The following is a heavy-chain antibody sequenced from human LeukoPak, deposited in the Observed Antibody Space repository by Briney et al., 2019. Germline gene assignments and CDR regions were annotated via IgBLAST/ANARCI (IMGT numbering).Heavy chain of an antibody. CDR2: ISGSGGST. Sequence: GGSLRLSCAASGFTFSTYAMSWVRQAPGKGLEWVSAISGSGGSTYYADSVKGRFTISRDNSKNTLYLQMNSLRAEDTAVYYCAKSGIAPEGYYFDYWGQGTLVTVSS. V-gene: IGHV3-23*01. J-gene: IGHJ4*02. CDR1: GFTFSTYA. CDR3: AKSGIAPEGYYFDY. D-gene: IGHD6-13*01.